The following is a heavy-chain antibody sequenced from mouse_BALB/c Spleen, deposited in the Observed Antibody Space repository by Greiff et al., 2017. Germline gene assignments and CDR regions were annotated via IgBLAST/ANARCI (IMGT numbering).Heavy chain of an antibody. V-gene: IGHV2-9*02. CDR3: ARGGYGSGHAMDY. CDR1: GFSLTSYG. J-gene: IGHJ4*01. D-gene: IGHD1-1*01. CDR2: IWAGGST. Sequence: VKLMESGPGLVAPSQSLSITCTVSGFSLTSYGVHWVRQPPGKGLEWLGVIWAGGSTNYNSALMSRLSISKDNSKSQVFLKMNSLQTDDTAMYYCARGGYGSGHAMDYWGQGTSVTVSS.